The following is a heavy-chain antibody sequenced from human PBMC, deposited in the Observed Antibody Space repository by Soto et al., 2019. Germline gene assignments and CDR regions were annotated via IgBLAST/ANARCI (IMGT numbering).Heavy chain of an antibody. CDR1: GDSISSSNSH. CDR3: VRYDRINMKPYTPEGFHI. CDR2: VYYGGAIFYSGNI. D-gene: IGHD2-2*02. V-gene: IGHV4-39*01. Sequence: SETLSLTFTVSGDSISSSNSHWGWTRQPPGKGLEYIGSVYYGGAIFYSGNIYYNTFLQSRVTISVDKSKNQFSLRLSSVTAADTGVYYCVRYDRINMKPYTPEGFHIWGQGTMVTFSS. J-gene: IGHJ3*02.